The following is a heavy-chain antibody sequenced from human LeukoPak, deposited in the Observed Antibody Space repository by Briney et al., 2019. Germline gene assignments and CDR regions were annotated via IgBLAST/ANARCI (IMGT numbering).Heavy chain of an antibody. V-gene: IGHV3-73*01. CDR1: GFTFSDCS. CDR3: TRDAGTYNWLDP. Sequence: GGSLKLSCAASGFTFSDCSIHWVRQASGKGLEWVGLIDKKAKNYETAYAESVRGRFTISRDDSKNTAYLQMDSLEIEDTALYYCTRDAGTYNWLDPWGQGTLVTVSS. D-gene: IGHD1-26*01. CDR2: IDKKAKNYET. J-gene: IGHJ5*02.